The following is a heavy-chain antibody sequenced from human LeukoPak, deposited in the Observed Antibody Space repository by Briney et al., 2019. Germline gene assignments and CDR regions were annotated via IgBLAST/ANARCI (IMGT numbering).Heavy chain of an antibody. CDR2: IIPNLGTA. CDR3: ARWASIIYDSNWYAPLDY. CDR1: GGTFSSNE. Sequence: SVKVSCKASGGTFSSNEISWVRQAPGQGLEWMGRIIPNLGTANYAQSFQGRATITADKSTSTAYMELSSLRSEDTAVYFCARWASIIYDSNWYAPLDYWGQGTLVTVSS. J-gene: IGHJ4*02. V-gene: IGHV1-69*04. D-gene: IGHD6-13*01.